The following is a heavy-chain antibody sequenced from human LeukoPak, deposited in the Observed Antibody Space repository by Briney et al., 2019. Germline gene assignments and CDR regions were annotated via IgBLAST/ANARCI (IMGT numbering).Heavy chain of an antibody. V-gene: IGHV4-39*01. D-gene: IGHD1-1*01. Sequence: PSETLSLTCNVSGDSISSSSYFWGWIRQPPGKGLEWIGSIYFSGRTYYNMSLKSRIIISIDTSKNQFSLKLSSVTAADTAVYYCARPVPSRLGWFDPWGQGTLVTVSS. CDR1: GDSISSSSYF. J-gene: IGHJ5*02. CDR2: IYFSGRT. CDR3: ARPVPSRLGWFDP.